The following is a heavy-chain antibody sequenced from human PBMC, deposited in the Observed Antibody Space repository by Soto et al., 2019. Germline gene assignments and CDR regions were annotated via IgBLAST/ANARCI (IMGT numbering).Heavy chain of an antibody. CDR1: DDSSSSYK. V-gene: IGHV4-59*08. D-gene: IGHD4-17*01. Sequence: SETLSLTCTVSDDSSSSYKWSWIRQPPGRRLEWIGYIYYSGSTNYNPSLKSRVTISVDTSKNQLSLKLSSVTAADTAVYYCARRYGYYFDYWGQGTLVTVSS. CDR3: ARRYGYYFDY. J-gene: IGHJ4*02. CDR2: IYYSGST.